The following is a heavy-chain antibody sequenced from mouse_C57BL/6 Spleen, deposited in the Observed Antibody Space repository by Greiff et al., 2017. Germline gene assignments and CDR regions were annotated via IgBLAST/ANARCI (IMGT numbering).Heavy chain of an antibody. V-gene: IGHV1-55*01. CDR3: ARTITPVVAGRDY. J-gene: IGHJ2*01. D-gene: IGHD1-1*01. Sequence: QVQLQQPGAELVKPGASVKMSCKASGYTFTSYWITWVKQRPGQGLEWIGDLYPGSGSTNYNEKFKSKATLTVDTSSSTAYMQLCSLTSEDSAVYYCARTITPVVAGRDYWGHGTTLTVSS. CDR1: GYTFTSYW. CDR2: LYPGSGST.